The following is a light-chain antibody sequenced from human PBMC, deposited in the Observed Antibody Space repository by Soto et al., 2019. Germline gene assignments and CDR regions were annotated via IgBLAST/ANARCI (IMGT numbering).Light chain of an antibody. J-gene: IGKJ5*01. CDR1: QGISTY. CDR2: AAS. Sequence: DIPLTRCPGFVSASVGATDTITCRASQGISTYLAWYQQKPGKAPKLLIYAASTLQSGVPLSFSGSGSGTSFTLTISSLQPEDFATYYCQQLLSYPITFGQGTRLE. CDR3: QQLLSYPIT. V-gene: IGKV1-9*01.